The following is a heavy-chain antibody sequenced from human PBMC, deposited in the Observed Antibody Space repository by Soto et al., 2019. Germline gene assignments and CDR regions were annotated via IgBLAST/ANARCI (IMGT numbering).Heavy chain of an antibody. Sequence: GASVKVSCKASGYTFTSYGISWVRQAPGQGLEWMGWISAYNGNTNYAQKLQGRVTMTTDTSTSTAYMELRSLRSDDTAVYYCARFMITFGGVIALPYYYYGMDVWGQGTTVTVSS. V-gene: IGHV1-18*01. CDR1: GYTFTSYG. CDR3: ARFMITFGGVIALPYYYYGMDV. CDR2: ISAYNGNT. J-gene: IGHJ6*02. D-gene: IGHD3-16*02.